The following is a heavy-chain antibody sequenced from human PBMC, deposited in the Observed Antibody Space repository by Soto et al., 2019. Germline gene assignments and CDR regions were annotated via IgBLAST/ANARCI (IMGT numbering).Heavy chain of an antibody. CDR2: IIPILGIA. CDR3: ASCPQNCITSSPCCLFFDY. J-gene: IGHJ4*02. V-gene: IGHV1-69*02. D-gene: IGHD3-10*01. Sequence: ASVKVSCKASGGTFSTYTITWVRQAPGQGLEWMGRIIPILGIANYAQKFQGRVTITADTSTSTAYMELRSLRSEDTAVYYCASCPQNCITSSPCCLFFDYWGQGTLVTVSS. CDR1: GGTFSTYT.